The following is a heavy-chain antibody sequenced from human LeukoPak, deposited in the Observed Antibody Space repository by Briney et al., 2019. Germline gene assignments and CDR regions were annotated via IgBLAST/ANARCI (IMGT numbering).Heavy chain of an antibody. CDR2: ISYDATNK. CDR3: ARVGWLRLGRAFDI. D-gene: IGHD5-12*01. J-gene: IGHJ3*02. CDR1: AFTFGSFS. Sequence: GGSLRLSCAASAFTFGSFSMHWVRQAPGKGLEWVAVISYDATNKYYADSVKGRFTISRDNAKKTLDLHVNSLRAEDTAVYYCARVGWLRLGRAFDIWGQGTMVTVSS. V-gene: IGHV3-30-3*01.